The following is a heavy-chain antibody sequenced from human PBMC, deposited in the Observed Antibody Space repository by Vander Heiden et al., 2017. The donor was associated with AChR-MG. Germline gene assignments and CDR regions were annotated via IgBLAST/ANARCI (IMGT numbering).Heavy chain of an antibody. CDR3: ARDAGGGDSSAYYEPGRYYYALDV. J-gene: IGHJ6*02. CDR2: IWHDGSRK. CDR1: GFSLAPYG. D-gene: IGHD3-22*01. Sequence: QVQLVESGGGVVQPGRSRRLSCEASGFSLAPYGMHWVRPVPGKGLEWVTIIWHDGSRKYYGESVQGRFSISRDNSKNTLYLQMDGLTAEDTATYFCARDAGGGDSSAYYEPGRYYYALDVWGHGTTVTVTS. V-gene: IGHV3-33*01.